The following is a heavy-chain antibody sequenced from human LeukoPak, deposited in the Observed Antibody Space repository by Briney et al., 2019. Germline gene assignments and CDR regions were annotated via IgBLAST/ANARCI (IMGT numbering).Heavy chain of an antibody. D-gene: IGHD5-18*01. CDR2: IKTDGSTT. J-gene: IGHJ5*02. V-gene: IGHV3-74*01. CDR1: GFTFSSYW. CDR3: AKNLGAEYSYGFNWFDP. Sequence: PGGSLRLSCAASGFTFSSYWMHWVRQTPGKGLVWVSRIKTDGSTTSYADSVKGRFTISRDNAKNTLYLQMNSLRAEDTAVYYCAKNLGAEYSYGFNWFDPWGQGTLVTVSS.